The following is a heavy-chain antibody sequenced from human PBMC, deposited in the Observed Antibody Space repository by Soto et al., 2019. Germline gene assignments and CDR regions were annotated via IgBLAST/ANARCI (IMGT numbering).Heavy chain of an antibody. CDR2: IYYSGST. V-gene: IGHV4-59*01. J-gene: IGHJ6*03. Sequence: SETLSLTCTVSGGSISSYYWSWIRQPPGKGLEWIGYIYYSGSTNYNPSLKSRVTISVDTSKNQFSLKLSSVTAADTAVYYCARVAGYSGGWYPGLGKQYYMDVWGKGTTVTVSS. CDR3: ARVAGYSGGWYPGLGKQYYMDV. CDR1: GGSISSYY. D-gene: IGHD6-19*01.